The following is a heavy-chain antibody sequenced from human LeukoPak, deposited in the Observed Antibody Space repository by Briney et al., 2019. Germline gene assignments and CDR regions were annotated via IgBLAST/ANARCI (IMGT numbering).Heavy chain of an antibody. CDR2: IWYDGSNK. CDR1: GFTFSNYG. CDR3: AREFYY. J-gene: IGHJ4*02. V-gene: IGHV3-30*02. Sequence: GGSLRLSCAASGFTFSNYGMHWVRQAPGKGLGWVALIWYDGSNKYYADSVKGRFTISRDNSKNTLYLQMNSLRAEDTAVYYCAREFYYWGQGTLVTVSS.